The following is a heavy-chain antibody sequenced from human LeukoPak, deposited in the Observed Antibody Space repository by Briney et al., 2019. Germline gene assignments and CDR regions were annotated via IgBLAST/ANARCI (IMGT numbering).Heavy chain of an antibody. CDR1: GGSISSGGYY. CDR2: IYYSGST. D-gene: IGHD3-10*01. V-gene: IGHV4-31*03. CDR3: ARTYGSGSYYNEIWFDP. J-gene: IGHJ5*02. Sequence: SQTLSLTCTVSGGSISSGGYYWSWIRQHPGKGLEWNGYIYYSGSTYYNPSLKSRVTISVDTSKNQFSLKLSSVTAADTAVYYCARTYGSGSYYNEIWFDPWGQGTLVTVSS.